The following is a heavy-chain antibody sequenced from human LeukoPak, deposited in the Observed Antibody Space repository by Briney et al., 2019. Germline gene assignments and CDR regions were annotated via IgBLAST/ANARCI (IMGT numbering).Heavy chain of an antibody. CDR2: IKSKSEGETT. J-gene: IGHJ4*02. CDR1: GFPFSNYA. CDR3: ATGYYTEPDFDY. V-gene: IGHV3-15*01. D-gene: IGHD3-3*01. Sequence: GGSLRLSCAASGFPFSNYAMSWVRQAPGKGLEWVGHIKSKSEGETTDYAAPVKGRFTISRDDSRNTLFLQMNSLKTEDTAVYYCATGYYTEPDFDYWGQGTLVTVSS.